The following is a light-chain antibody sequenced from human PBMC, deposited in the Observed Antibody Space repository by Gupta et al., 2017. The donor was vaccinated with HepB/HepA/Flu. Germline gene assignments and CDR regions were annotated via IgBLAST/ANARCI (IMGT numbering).Light chain of an antibody. Sequence: HSGLTQPPSASGAPGQRLTISCSGTRSKIGRVSVRWYQPVPGTAPKLLIYGNSQRPSGVSDRFSGSNSDTSASLAISGLRPEDAAGYYCAAWDDSLNVLVFGGGTKLTV. J-gene: IGLJ2*01. CDR3: AAWDDSLNVLV. CDR1: RSKIGRVS. V-gene: IGLV1-44*01. CDR2: GNS.